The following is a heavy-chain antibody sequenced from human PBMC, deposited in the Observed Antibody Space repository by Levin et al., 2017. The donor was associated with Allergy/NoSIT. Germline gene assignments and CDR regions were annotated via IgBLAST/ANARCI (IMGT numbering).Heavy chain of an antibody. CDR2: ISGSGDST. Sequence: PGGSLRLSCAASGFTFSNYAMSWVRQGPGKGLEWVSAISGSGDSTYYKDSVKGRFTISRDNSKNTLNLQMNSLRAEDTAIYFCAKWDSSAWYDYWGQGTLVTVSS. V-gene: IGHV3-23*01. D-gene: IGHD6-19*01. J-gene: IGHJ4*02. CDR3: AKWDSSAWYDY. CDR1: GFTFSNYA.